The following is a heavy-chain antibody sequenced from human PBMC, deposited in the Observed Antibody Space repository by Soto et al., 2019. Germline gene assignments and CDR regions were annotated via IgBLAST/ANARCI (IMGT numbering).Heavy chain of an antibody. Sequence: PGGSLRLSCAASGFTFGSYSMSWVRQAPGKGLEWVSGFRTSGDGGTTYYADSVKGRFTISRDNSKNTLYLQMNSLRAEDTAVYYCARAFRSNKYSSSWFDYWGQGTLVTVSS. V-gene: IGHV3-23*01. D-gene: IGHD6-13*01. CDR3: ARAFRSNKYSSSWFDY. CDR2: FRTSGDGGTT. J-gene: IGHJ4*02. CDR1: GFTFGSYS.